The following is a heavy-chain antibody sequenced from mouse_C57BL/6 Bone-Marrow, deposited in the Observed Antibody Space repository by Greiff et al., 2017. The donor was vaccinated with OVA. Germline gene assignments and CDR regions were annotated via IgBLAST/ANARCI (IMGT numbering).Heavy chain of an antibody. CDR3: ARLYYGSSYGYAMDY. Sequence: EVQRVESGGDLVKPGGSLKLSCAASGFTFSSYGMSWVRQTPDKRLEWVATISSGGSYTYYPDSVKGRFTISRDNAKNTLYLQMSSLKSEDTAMYYCARLYYGSSYGYAMDYWGQGTSVTVSS. D-gene: IGHD1-1*01. V-gene: IGHV5-6*01. CDR2: ISSGGSYT. CDR1: GFTFSSYG. J-gene: IGHJ4*01.